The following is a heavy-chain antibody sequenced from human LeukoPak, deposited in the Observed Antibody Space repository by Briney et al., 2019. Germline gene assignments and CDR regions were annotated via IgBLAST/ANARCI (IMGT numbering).Heavy chain of an antibody. CDR1: GGSFSGYY. J-gene: IGHJ5*02. D-gene: IGHD3-10*01. CDR2: INHSGST. Sequence: SETLSLTCAVYGGSFSGYYWSWIRQPPGKGLEWIGEINHSGSTNYNPSLKSRVTISVDTSKNQFSLKLSSVTAADTAVYYCARGISRYYNGSGSYVRGNNWFDPWGQGTLVTVSS. CDR3: ARGISRYYNGSGSYVRGNNWFDP. V-gene: IGHV4-34*01.